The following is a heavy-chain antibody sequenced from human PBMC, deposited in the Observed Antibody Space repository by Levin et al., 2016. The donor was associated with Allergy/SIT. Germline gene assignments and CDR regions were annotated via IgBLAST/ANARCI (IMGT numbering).Heavy chain of an antibody. D-gene: IGHD6-19*01. J-gene: IGHJ4*02. CDR3: ARDRPGYNSGPTIN. Sequence: WIRQPPGKGLEWIGCIYDSGSTNYNPSLKSRVTISADTSKNQFSLRLSSVTAADTAVYYCARDRPGYNSGPTINWGQGTLVTVSS. V-gene: IGHV4-59*01. CDR2: IYDSGST.